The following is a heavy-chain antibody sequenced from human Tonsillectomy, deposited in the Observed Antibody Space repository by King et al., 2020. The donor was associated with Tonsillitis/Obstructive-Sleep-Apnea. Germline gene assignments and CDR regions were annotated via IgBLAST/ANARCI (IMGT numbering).Heavy chain of an antibody. CDR2: FNQDGNEI. Sequence: VQLVESGGGLVQPGRSLRLSCEASGFTFSSCWMSWVRQAPGKGLEWVATFNQDGNEIYYVDSVKGRFTISRDNAKNTLYLQMNSLRADDTAIYYCAGDGSSGWCPMEYGGQGTLVTVSS. D-gene: IGHD6-13*01. V-gene: IGHV3-7*01. J-gene: IGHJ4*02. CDR3: AGDGSSGWCPMEY. CDR1: GFTFSSCW.